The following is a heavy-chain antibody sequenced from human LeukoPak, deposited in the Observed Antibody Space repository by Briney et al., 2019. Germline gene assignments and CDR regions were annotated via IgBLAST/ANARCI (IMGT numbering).Heavy chain of an antibody. CDR3: ARDYSYAFDI. CDR1: GFTFSTYW. V-gene: IGHV3-48*02. CDR2: IWTSSDK. J-gene: IGHJ3*02. Sequence: PGGSLRLSCAASGFTFSTYWMHWVRQVPGKGLEWVSNIWTSSDKDLADSVKGRFTISRDNAKNSLYLQMDSLRDEDTAVYFCARDYSYAFDIWGRGTMVTVSS. D-gene: IGHD2-15*01.